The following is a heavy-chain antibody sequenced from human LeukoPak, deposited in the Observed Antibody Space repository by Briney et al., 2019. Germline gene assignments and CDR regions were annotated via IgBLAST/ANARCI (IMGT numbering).Heavy chain of an antibody. CDR1: GCTFSSYG. Sequence: PGESLRLSCVASGCTFSSYGIHCVRQAPGKGLEWVAVVSSDGSIKYNADSVKRRFTISRDTSKNTVYLQMNSLGAEDTAFYYCARGYSSSWLGYFDYWGQGTLVTVSS. J-gene: IGHJ4*02. D-gene: IGHD6-13*01. CDR3: ARGYSSSWLGYFDY. V-gene: IGHV3-30*03. CDR2: VSSDGSIK.